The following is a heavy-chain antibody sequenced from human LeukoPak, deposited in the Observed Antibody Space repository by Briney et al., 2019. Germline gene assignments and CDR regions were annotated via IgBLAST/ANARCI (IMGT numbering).Heavy chain of an antibody. CDR1: GGSISSGDYY. CDR3: ARGPYSYDSSGAFDI. V-gene: IGHV4-61*02. J-gene: IGHJ3*02. D-gene: IGHD3-22*01. Sequence: PSQTLSLTCTVSGGSISSGDYYWSWIRQPAGKGLEWIGRISSSGSTNYNPSLKSRVTISVDTSKNQFSLKLSSVTAADTAVYFCARGPYSYDSSGAFDIWGQGTMVTVSS. CDR2: ISSSGST.